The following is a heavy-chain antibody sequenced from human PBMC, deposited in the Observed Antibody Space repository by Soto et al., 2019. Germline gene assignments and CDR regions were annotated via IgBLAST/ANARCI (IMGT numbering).Heavy chain of an antibody. V-gene: IGHV3-23*01. CDR1: GFTFSTYA. Sequence: DVQVLESGGGLVQPGGSLRLSCAASGFTFSTYAMTWVRRAPGKGLEWVSTILSSGGDTYYADSVKGRFTISRDNSKNTLYLQMNSLRTEDTAAYYCAKNSYGDSWNFGLDVWGQGTTVTGSS. D-gene: IGHD4-17*01. CDR3: AKNSYGDSWNFGLDV. CDR2: ILSSGGDT. J-gene: IGHJ6*02.